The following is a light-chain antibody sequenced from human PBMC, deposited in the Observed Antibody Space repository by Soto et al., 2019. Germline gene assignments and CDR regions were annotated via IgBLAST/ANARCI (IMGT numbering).Light chain of an antibody. CDR1: QSISYW. Sequence: DIQMTQSPSTLSAYVGDRVTITCRASQSISYWLAWYQQKPGKAPKLLIQKASTLESGVPSRFSGSGSGTEFTLTISSLQPDDFATYYCQEYNTYSYTFGQGTKLEIK. V-gene: IGKV1-5*03. J-gene: IGKJ2*01. CDR2: KAS. CDR3: QEYNTYSYT.